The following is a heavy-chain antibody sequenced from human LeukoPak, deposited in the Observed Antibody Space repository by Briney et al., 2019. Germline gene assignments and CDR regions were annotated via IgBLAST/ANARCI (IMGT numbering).Heavy chain of an antibody. J-gene: IGHJ5*02. CDR1: GYTFTGYY. CDR2: INPNSGGT. CDR3: AREGATVTTVIWFDP. V-gene: IGHV1-2*02. D-gene: IGHD4-11*01. Sequence: ASVKVSCKASGYTFTGYYMHWVRQAPGQGLEWMGWINPNSGGTNHAQKFQGRVTMTRDTSISTAYMELSRLRSDDTAVYYCAREGATVTTVIWFDPWGQGTLVTVSS.